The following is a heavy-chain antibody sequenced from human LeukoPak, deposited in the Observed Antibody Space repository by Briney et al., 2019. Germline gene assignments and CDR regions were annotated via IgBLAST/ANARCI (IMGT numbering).Heavy chain of an antibody. CDR2: IYYSGST. Sequence: KSSETLSLSCTVSGGSISSSSYYWGWIRQPPGKGLEWIGSIYYSGSTYYNPSLKSRVTISVDTSKNQFSLKLSSVTAADTAVYYCARLERGYSYGFDYWGQGTLVTVSS. J-gene: IGHJ4*02. CDR3: ARLERGYSYGFDY. V-gene: IGHV4-39*01. CDR1: GGSISSSSYY. D-gene: IGHD5-18*01.